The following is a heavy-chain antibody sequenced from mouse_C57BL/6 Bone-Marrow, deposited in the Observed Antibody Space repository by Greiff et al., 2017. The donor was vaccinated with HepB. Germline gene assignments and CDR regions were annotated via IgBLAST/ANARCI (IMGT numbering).Heavy chain of an antibody. D-gene: IGHD1-1*01. CDR3: ARCSYEYAMDY. CDR2: IYPGGGYT. Sequence: VQLQQSGAELVRPGTSVKMSCKASGYTFTNYWIGWAKQRPGHGLEWIGDIYPGGGYTNYNEKFKGKATLTADKSSSKAYMQFSSLTSEDSAIYCCARCSYEYAMDYWGQGTTVTVSS. CDR1: GYTFTNYW. J-gene: IGHJ4*01. V-gene: IGHV1-63*01.